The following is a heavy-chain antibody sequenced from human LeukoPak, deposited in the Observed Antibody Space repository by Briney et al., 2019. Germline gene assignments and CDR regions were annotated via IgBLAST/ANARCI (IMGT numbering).Heavy chain of an antibody. CDR1: GDSISSSSYY. CDR2: IYYAGST. D-gene: IGHD3-10*01. V-gene: IGHV4-39*01. Sequence: PSETLSLTCNVSGDSISSSSYYWSWIRVPPGKGLEWIGSIYYAGSTYYNPSLKSRVTLSVDTSTNHFSLNIKSVTAADTAMYYCARHTPGYYYGSGSYLVFDPWGQGTLVTVSS. CDR3: ARHTPGYYYGSGSYLVFDP. J-gene: IGHJ5*02.